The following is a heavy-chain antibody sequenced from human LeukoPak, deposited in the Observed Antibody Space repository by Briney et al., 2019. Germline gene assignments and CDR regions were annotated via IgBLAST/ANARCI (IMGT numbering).Heavy chain of an antibody. CDR2: IIPIFGTA. CDR1: GGTFSSYA. V-gene: IGHV1-69*13. Sequence: GASVKVSCKASGGTFSSYATSWVRQAPGQGLEWMGGIIPIFGTANYAQKFQGRVTITADESTSTAYMELSSLRSEDTAVYYCARVAIKNEYSGSYIKVHFDYWGQGTLVTVSS. CDR3: ARVAIKNEYSGSYIKVHFDY. J-gene: IGHJ4*02. D-gene: IGHD6-13*01.